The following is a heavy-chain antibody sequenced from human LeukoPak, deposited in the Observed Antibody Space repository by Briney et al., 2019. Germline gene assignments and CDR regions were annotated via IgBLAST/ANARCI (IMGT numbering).Heavy chain of an antibody. CDR3: VVYGGSDTNAFDI. CDR1: GFTFSSYA. D-gene: IGHD5-12*01. V-gene: IGHV3-23*01. CDR2: ISGVGGST. Sequence: GGSLRLSCAASGFTFSSYAMTWVRQGPGKGLEWVADISGVGGSTFYADSVKGWFTISRDNSKNTLYLQMHSLRAEDAAVYYCVVYGGSDTNAFDIWGQGTTVTVSS. J-gene: IGHJ3*02.